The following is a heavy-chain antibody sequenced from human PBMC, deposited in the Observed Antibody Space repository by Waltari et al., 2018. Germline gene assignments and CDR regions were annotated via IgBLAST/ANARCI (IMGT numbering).Heavy chain of an antibody. CDR2: INPSGGST. CDR1: EYTFTSSY. D-gene: IGHD2-21*01. V-gene: IGHV1-46*01. Sequence: QVQLVQSGAEVKKPGASVKISCKTSEYTFTSSYVHWVRQAPGQGLEWMGRINPSGGSTIYAQKFQGRVTMTRDTSTSTVYMELSSLRSEDTAVYYCALDTGALWMDVWGQGTTVTVSS. J-gene: IGHJ6*02. CDR3: ALDTGALWMDV.